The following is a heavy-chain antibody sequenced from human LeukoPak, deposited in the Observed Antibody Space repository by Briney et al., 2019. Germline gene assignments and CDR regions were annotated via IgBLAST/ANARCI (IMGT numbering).Heavy chain of an antibody. Sequence: GASVKVSCKVSGGTFSSYTISWVRQAPGQGLEWMGRIIPILGIANYAQKFQGRVTITADKSTSTAYMELSSLRSEDTAVYYCARDFSDSSGHYPLGYWGQGTLVTVSS. CDR2: IIPILGIA. CDR3: ARDFSDSSGHYPLGY. V-gene: IGHV1-69*04. J-gene: IGHJ4*02. CDR1: GGTFSSYT. D-gene: IGHD3-22*01.